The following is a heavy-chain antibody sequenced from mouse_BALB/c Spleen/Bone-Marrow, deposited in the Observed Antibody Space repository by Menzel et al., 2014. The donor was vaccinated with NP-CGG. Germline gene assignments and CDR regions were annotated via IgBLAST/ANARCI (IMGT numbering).Heavy chain of an antibody. Sequence: EVQLQQSGPALEKPGSSVKISCRSSGYSFTGYNMNWVKPRNGKSLEWIGDIDPSSGGISYTPQLTGKATLTVDLSSGTAYMQHKSLTAEDSAVYDGARPTGSLIYFDHWGQGTTLTASS. D-gene: IGHD4-1*01. CDR3: ARPTGSLIYFDH. CDR1: GYSFTGYN. V-gene: IGHV1-39*01. CDR2: IDPSSGGI. J-gene: IGHJ2*01.